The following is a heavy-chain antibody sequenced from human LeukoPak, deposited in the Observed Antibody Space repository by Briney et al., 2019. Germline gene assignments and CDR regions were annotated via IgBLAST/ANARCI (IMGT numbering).Heavy chain of an antibody. CDR3: ARPRYRYGPAPFAY. Sequence: PGESLKISCKGSGYSFTSYWIGWVRQMPGKGLEWMGIIYPGDSDTRYSPSFQGQVTVSADKSISTPYLQWSSLKASDTAMYYCARPRYRYGPAPFAYWGQGTLVTVSS. J-gene: IGHJ4*02. V-gene: IGHV5-51*01. CDR2: IYPGDSDT. CDR1: GYSFTSYW. D-gene: IGHD5-18*01.